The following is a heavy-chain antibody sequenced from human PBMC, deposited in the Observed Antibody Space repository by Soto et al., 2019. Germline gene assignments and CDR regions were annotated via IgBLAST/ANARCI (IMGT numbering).Heavy chain of an antibody. CDR2: IYYSGST. CDR1: GGSISSGDYY. D-gene: IGHD3-16*01. J-gene: IGHJ4*02. Sequence: PSETLSLTCTVSGGSISSGDYYWSWIRQPPGKGLEWIGYIYYSGSTYYNPSLKSRVTISVDTSKNQFSLKLSSVTAADTAVYYCARVEVTGGTFGHWGQGTLVTVSS. V-gene: IGHV4-30-4*01. CDR3: ARVEVTGGTFGH.